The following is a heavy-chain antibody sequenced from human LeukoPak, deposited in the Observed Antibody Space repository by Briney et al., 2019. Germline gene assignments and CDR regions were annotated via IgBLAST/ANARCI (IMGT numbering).Heavy chain of an antibody. CDR1: GFTFSSRW. J-gene: IGHJ4*02. Sequence: GGSLRLSCAASGFTFSSRWVSWVRQAPGEGLEWVANIKEDGSVKNYVDSVKGRFTIYRDNAKNSLFLQMNSLRAEDTAVYYCARELGSGIDYWGQGTLVTVSS. V-gene: IGHV3-7*05. D-gene: IGHD2-15*01. CDR3: ARELGSGIDY. CDR2: IKEDGSVK.